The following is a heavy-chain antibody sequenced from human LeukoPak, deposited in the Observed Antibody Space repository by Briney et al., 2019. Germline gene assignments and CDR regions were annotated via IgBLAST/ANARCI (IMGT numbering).Heavy chain of an antibody. CDR2: INHSGST. D-gene: IGHD4-11*01. CDR3: ARGGDYSNPSNWFDP. CDR1: GGSFSGYY. V-gene: IGHV4-34*01. J-gene: IGHJ5*02. Sequence: SETLSLTCAVYGGSFSGYYWSWIRQPPGKGLEWIGEINHSGSTNYNPSLKSRVTISVDTSKNQFSLKLSSVTAADTAVYYCARGGDYSNPSNWFDPWGQGTLVTVSS.